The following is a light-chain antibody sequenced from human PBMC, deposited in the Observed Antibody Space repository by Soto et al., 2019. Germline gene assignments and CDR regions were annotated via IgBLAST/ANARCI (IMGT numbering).Light chain of an antibody. CDR1: SSNIGSNY. CDR2: HNN. CDR3: NSYTTLSNRV. V-gene: IGLV1-47*02. J-gene: IGLJ1*01. Sequence: QSVLTQPPSASGTPGQRVTISCSGSSSNIGSNYVYWYQQLPGTAPKLLIQHNNQRPSGVPDQFSGSKSGNTASLTISGLQAEDEANYYCNSYTTLSNRVFGTGTKVTVL.